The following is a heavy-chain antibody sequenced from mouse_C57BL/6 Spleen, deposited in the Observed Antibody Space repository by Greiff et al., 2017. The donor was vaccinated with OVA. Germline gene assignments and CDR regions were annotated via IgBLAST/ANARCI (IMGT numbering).Heavy chain of an antibody. J-gene: IGHJ1*03. CDR2: IDPETGGT. CDR1: GYTFTDYE. V-gene: IGHV1-15*01. Sequence: LVESGAELVRPGASVTLSCKASGYTFTDYEMHWVKQTPVHGLEWIGAIDPETGGTAYNQKFKGKAILTADKSSSTAYMELRSLTSEDSAVYYCTRQDSDVWGTGTTVTVSS. CDR3: TRQDSDV.